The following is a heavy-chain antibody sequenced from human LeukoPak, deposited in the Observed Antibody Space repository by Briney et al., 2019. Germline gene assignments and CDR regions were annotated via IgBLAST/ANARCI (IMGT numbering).Heavy chain of an antibody. V-gene: IGHV3-73*01. J-gene: IGHJ4*02. CDR3: TRRIVATFGPPGDY. CDR1: GFTFSGSA. Sequence: GGSLRLSCAASGFTFSGSAMHWVRQASGNGLEWVGRIRSKANSYATSYAASVKGRFTISRDDSKNTAYLQMSSLKTEDTAVYYCTRRIVATFGPPGDYWGQGTLVTVSS. D-gene: IGHD5-12*01. CDR2: IRSKANSYAT.